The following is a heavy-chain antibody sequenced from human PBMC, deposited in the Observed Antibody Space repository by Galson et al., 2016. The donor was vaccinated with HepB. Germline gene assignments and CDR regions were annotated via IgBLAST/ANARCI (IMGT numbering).Heavy chain of an antibody. CDR3: ARKAGTYFGVRRFDP. CDR1: GFTFNTYA. Sequence: SLRLSCAASGFTFNTYAMSWVRQAPGKGLEWVSGISASGGTTFYADSVKGRFSISRDNSKNTLDLQMNSLRAEDTAIYYCARKAGTYFGVRRFDPWGQGTPVTVSS. D-gene: IGHD3-10*01. CDR2: ISASGGTT. V-gene: IGHV3-23*01. J-gene: IGHJ5*02.